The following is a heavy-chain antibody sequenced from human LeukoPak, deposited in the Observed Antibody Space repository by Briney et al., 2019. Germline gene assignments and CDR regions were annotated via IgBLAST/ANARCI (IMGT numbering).Heavy chain of an antibody. D-gene: IGHD6-13*01. CDR1: GFTFSNYW. CDR3: ARDLNDLLQNHRSTWYPADY. Sequence: GGSLRLSCAASGFTFSNYWMNWVRQAPGKGLVWVSRVNNDGSSTSYADSVKGRFTISRDNTKNTLYLQMNSLRAEDTAVYYCARDLNDLLQNHRSTWYPADYWGQGTLVTVSS. J-gene: IGHJ4*02. V-gene: IGHV3-74*01. CDR2: VNNDGSST.